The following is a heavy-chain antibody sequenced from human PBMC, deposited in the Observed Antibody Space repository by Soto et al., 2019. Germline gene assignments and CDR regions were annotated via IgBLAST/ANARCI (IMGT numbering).Heavy chain of an antibody. CDR3: ARGEAPTVTTQVSYYYGMDV. CDR1: GGTFSSYA. CDR2: IIPIFGTA. D-gene: IGHD4-17*01. V-gene: IGHV1-69*01. J-gene: IGHJ6*02. Sequence: QVPLVQSGAEVKKPGSSVKVSCKASGGTFSSYAISWVRQAPGPGLEWMGGIIPIFGTANYAQKFQGRVTITADESTSTAYRELSSLRSEDTAVYYCARGEAPTVTTQVSYYYGMDVWGQGTTVTVSS.